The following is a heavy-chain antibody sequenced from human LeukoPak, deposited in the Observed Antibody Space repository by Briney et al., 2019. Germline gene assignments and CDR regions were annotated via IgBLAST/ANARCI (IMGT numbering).Heavy chain of an antibody. V-gene: IGHV3-9*01. CDR1: GFTFDDYA. CDR3: AKDISGAGSGWFFDY. J-gene: IGHJ4*02. D-gene: IGHD6-19*01. CDR2: ISWNSGSI. Sequence: PGGSLRLSCAASGFTFDDYAMHWVRQAPGKGLEWVSGISWNSGSIGYADSVKGRFTISRDNAKNSLYLQMNSLRAEDTALYYCAKDISGAGSGWFFDYWGQGTLVTVSS.